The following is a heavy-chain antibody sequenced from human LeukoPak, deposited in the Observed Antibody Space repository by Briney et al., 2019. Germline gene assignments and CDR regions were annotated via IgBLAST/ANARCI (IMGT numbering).Heavy chain of an antibody. CDR3: ARDGTHRQYCSGGSCQYHYMDV. CDR1: GFTFSSYG. D-gene: IGHD2-15*01. V-gene: IGHV3-21*01. Sequence: GGSLRLSCAASGFTFSSYGMSWVRQAPGKGLEWVSSISHSSSYIYYADSVKGRFTISRDNSKNTLYLQMNSLRAEDTAVYYCARDGTHRQYCSGGSCQYHYMDVWGKGTTVTVSS. CDR2: ISHSSSYI. J-gene: IGHJ6*03.